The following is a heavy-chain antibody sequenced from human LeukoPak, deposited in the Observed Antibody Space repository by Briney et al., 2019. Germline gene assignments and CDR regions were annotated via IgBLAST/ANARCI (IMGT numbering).Heavy chain of an antibody. CDR1: GFTFSSYW. V-gene: IGHV3-7*01. Sequence: GGSLRLSCAASGFTFSSYWMSWVRQAPGKGLEWVANIKQDGSEKYYVDSVKGRFTISRDNSKNTLYLQMNSLRAEDTAVYYCAKGNIPLSLDYWGQGTLVTVSS. CDR2: IKQDGSEK. CDR3: AKGNIPLSLDY. J-gene: IGHJ4*02. D-gene: IGHD2/OR15-2a*01.